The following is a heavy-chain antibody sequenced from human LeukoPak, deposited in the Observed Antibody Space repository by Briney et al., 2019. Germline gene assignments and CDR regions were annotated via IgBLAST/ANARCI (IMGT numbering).Heavy chain of an antibody. Sequence: GGSLRLSCAASGFTFSSYSMNWVRQAPGKGLEWVSYISRSSNTIYYVDSVKGRFTISRDNAENSLSLQMNNLSAEDTAVYYCARRITMVRGEKGYYMDVWGRGTMVTVSS. CDR3: ARRITMVRGEKGYYMDV. CDR1: GFTFSSYS. J-gene: IGHJ6*03. CDR2: ISRSSNTI. V-gene: IGHV3-48*04. D-gene: IGHD3-10*01.